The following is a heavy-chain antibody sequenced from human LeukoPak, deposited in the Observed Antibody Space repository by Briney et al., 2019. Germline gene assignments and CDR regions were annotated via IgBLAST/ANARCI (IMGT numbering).Heavy chain of an antibody. V-gene: IGHV3-30*18. D-gene: IGHD5-24*01. J-gene: IGHJ4*02. CDR3: AKDQRWLQYYYFDY. Sequence: TGGSLRLSCAASGFTFSSYGMHWVRQAPGKGLEWVAVISYDGSNKYYADSVKGRFTISRDNSKNTLYLQMNSLRAEDTAVYYCAKDQRWLQYYYFDYWGQGTLVTVSS. CDR1: GFTFSSYG. CDR2: ISYDGSNK.